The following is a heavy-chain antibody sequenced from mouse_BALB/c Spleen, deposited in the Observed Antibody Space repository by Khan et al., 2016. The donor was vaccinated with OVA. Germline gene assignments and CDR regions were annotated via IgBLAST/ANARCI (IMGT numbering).Heavy chain of an antibody. CDR1: GYTFTTAG. Sequence: QIQLVQSGPELKKPGETVRISCKASGYTFTTAGIQWVQKMPGKGLKWIGWINTHSGVPKYAEDFKGRFAFSLEISVNTAYLQITNLKHEDTATYFGARGGAAYYRTDGGAMEYWGQGTSVTVSS. CDR3: ARGGAAYYRTDGGAMEY. V-gene: IGHV9-4*02. J-gene: IGHJ4*01. CDR2: INTHSGVP. D-gene: IGHD2-12*01.